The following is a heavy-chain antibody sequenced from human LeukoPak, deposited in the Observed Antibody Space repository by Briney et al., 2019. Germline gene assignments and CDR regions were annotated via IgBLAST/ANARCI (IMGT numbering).Heavy chain of an antibody. D-gene: IGHD1-26*01. CDR2: INPSGGST. V-gene: IGHV1-46*01. J-gene: IGHJ5*02. CDR1: GYTFTSYY. CDR3: ARPSCLASTCYYLFVP. Sequence: ASVKVSCKASGYTFTSYYMHWVRQAPGQGLEWMGIINPSGGSTNYAQKFQGRVTMTRETSTSTVYMEVSSLRDDDTAEYECARPSCLASTCYYLFVPLVQGTLVTVSS.